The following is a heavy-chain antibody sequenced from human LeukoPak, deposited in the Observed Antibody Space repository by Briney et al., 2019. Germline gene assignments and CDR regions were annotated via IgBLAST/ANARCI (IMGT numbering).Heavy chain of an antibody. CDR2: IYSGGST. V-gene: IGHV3-53*04. CDR3: ARVYIPDLIRSGYCSGGSCIPGAFDI. Sequence: LSLTCTVSGGSISSGGYYWSWIRQAPGKGLDWVTLIYSGGSTYYADSVKGRFTISRHNSKNTLYLQMNSLRAEDTAVYYCARVYIPDLIRSGYCSGGSCIPGAFDIWCQGTMVTVSS. CDR1: GGSISSGGYY. D-gene: IGHD2-15*01. J-gene: IGHJ3*02.